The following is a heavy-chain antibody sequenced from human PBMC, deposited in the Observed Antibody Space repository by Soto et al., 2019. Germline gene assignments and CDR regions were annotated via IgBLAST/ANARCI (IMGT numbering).Heavy chain of an antibody. D-gene: IGHD2-2*01. CDR2: IYNSGTT. V-gene: IGHV4-31*03. Sequence: SETLSLTCTVSGGSITRGGYYWSWIRQHPGKGLEWIGYIYNSGTTYYNPSLKSRVTISVDTSKNQFSLKLTSVTAADTAVYYCATVPRYCSGTTCYLDSWGRGTLVTVSS. CDR1: GGSITRGGYY. CDR3: ATVPRYCSGTTCYLDS. J-gene: IGHJ4*02.